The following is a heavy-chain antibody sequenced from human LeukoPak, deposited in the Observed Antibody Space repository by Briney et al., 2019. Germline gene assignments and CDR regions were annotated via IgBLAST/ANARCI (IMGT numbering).Heavy chain of an antibody. D-gene: IGHD1-26*01. Sequence: GGSLRLSCAASGFTVSSNYMSWVRQAPGKGLEWVSVIYSGGSTYYADSVKGRFTISRDNSKNTLYLQMNSLRAEDTAVYYCAKAGVGATEEGFDYWGQGTLVTVSS. CDR1: GFTVSSNY. CDR2: IYSGGST. V-gene: IGHV3-53*05. J-gene: IGHJ4*02. CDR3: AKAGVGATEEGFDY.